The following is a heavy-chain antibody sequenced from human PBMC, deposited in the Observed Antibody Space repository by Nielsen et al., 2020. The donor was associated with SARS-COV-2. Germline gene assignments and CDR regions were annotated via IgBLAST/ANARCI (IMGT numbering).Heavy chain of an antibody. CDR2: ISSSGSTI. D-gene: IGHD2-21*02. CDR3: ASFYCGGDCYYYYGMDV. CDR1: GCTFSSYE. Sequence: GESLKISCAASGCTFSSYEMNWVRQAPGKGLEWVSYISSSGSTIYYADSVKGRFTISRDNAKNSLYLQMNSLRAEDTAVYYCASFYCGGDCYYYYGMDVWGQGTTVTVSS. V-gene: IGHV3-48*03. J-gene: IGHJ6*02.